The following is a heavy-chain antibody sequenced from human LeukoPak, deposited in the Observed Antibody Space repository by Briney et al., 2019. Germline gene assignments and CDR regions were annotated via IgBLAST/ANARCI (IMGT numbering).Heavy chain of an antibody. CDR3: ARDKYYDSSGYPAD. CDR1: GFTFSDYY. Sequence: PGGSLRLSCAASGFTFSDYYMSWIRQAPGKGLEWVSYISSSGSTIYYADSVKGRFTISRDNAKNSLYLQMNSLRAEDTAVYYCARDKYYDSSGYPADWGQGTLVTVSS. V-gene: IGHV3-11*04. D-gene: IGHD3-22*01. CDR2: ISSSGSTI. J-gene: IGHJ4*02.